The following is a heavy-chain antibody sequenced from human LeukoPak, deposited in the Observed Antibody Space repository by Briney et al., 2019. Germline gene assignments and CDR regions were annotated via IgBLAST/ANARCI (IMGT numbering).Heavy chain of an antibody. V-gene: IGHV4-4*07. J-gene: IGHJ6*03. CDR3: ARDGEGYIDGHYYYYMDV. CDR2: IYSSGTT. Sequence: SETLSLTCTGSGASISGYYWSWIRQPAGKGLEWIGRIYSSGTTNYNPPLKSRVTMSVDKSKNQFSLKLNSVTAADTAVYYCARDGEGYIDGHYYYYMDVWGKGTTVTVSS. D-gene: IGHD5-18*01. CDR1: GASISGYY.